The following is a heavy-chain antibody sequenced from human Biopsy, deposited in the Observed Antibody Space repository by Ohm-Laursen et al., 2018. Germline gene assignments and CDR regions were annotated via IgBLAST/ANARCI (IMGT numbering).Heavy chain of an antibody. CDR2: INGDGSKS. Sequence: SLRLSCAASGFTFSSYAMTWARQAPGKGLEWVANINGDGSKSNHADSVKGRFTISRENAKNSLYLQMNSLTAEDTSVYYCTRDTTFYAGTTYYDALDVWGQGTTVTVSS. J-gene: IGHJ3*01. D-gene: IGHD2/OR15-2a*01. CDR1: GFTFSSYA. CDR3: TRDTTFYAGTTYYDALDV. V-gene: IGHV3-7*01.